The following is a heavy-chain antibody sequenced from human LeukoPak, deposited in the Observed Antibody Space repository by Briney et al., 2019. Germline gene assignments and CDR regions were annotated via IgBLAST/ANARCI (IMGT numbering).Heavy chain of an antibody. J-gene: IGHJ3*02. Sequence: GGSLRLSCAASGFTFSSYVMSWVRQAPGKGPEWFSGISGSGHTTYYADSAKGRFTISRDNSKNTLYLQMNSLRAEDTAVYYCAKVGGSYAPWGAFDIWGQGTMVTVSS. CDR2: ISGSGHTT. CDR1: GFTFSSYV. CDR3: AKVGGSYAPWGAFDI. D-gene: IGHD3-16*01. V-gene: IGHV3-23*01.